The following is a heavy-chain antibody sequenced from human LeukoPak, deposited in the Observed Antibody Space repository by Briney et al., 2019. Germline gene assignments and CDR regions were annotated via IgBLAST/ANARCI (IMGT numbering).Heavy chain of an antibody. D-gene: IGHD1-26*01. CDR1: GFTFSSYS. CDR2: ISSSSRTI. CDR3: ASLGVSGSYALYGFDY. J-gene: IGHJ4*02. V-gene: IGHV3-48*01. Sequence: GGSLRLSCAASGFTFSSYSMNWVRQAPGKGLEGISYISSSSRTIYYADSVKGRFTISRDNAKNSLYLQMNSLRAEDTAVYYCASLGVSGSYALYGFDYWGQGTLVTVSS.